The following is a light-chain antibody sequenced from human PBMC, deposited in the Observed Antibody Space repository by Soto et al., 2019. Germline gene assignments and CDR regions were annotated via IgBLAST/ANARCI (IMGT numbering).Light chain of an antibody. Sequence: EIVMTQSPATLSVSPGERATLSCRASQSAGTKLAGYQQKPGQAPRLLIYAASTRATGIPVRFSGSGSGTEVTLTISSRQSEDFAVYYCQHYNKWPLLTFGGGTKVEIK. V-gene: IGKV3-15*01. CDR2: AAS. CDR1: QSAGTK. CDR3: QHYNKWPLLT. J-gene: IGKJ4*01.